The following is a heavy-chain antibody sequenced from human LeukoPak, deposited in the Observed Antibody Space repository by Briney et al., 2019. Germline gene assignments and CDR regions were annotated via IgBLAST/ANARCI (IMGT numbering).Heavy chain of an antibody. CDR2: MNPNSGNT. D-gene: IGHD3-22*01. CDR3: ASLKRYYYGSSGPIL. J-gene: IGHJ4*02. Sequence: ASVKVSCKASGYTFTSYDINWVRQATGQGLEWMGWMNPNSGNTGYAQKFQGRVTMTRNTSISTAYMELSSLRSEDTAVYYCASLKRYYYGSSGPILWGQGTLVTVSS. CDR1: GYTFTSYD. V-gene: IGHV1-8*01.